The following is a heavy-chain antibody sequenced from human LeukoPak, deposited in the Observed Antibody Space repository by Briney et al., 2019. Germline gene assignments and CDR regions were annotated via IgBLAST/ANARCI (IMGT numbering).Heavy chain of an antibody. CDR2: ISGSGGST. J-gene: IGHJ4*02. CDR1: GFTFSSYA. D-gene: IGHD3-16*01. V-gene: IGHV3-23*01. CDR3: AKLGSDIWGPRGLQLFDY. Sequence: QPGGSLRLSCAASGFTFSSYAMSWVRQAPGKGLEWVSAISGSGGSTYYADSVKGRFTISRDNSKNTLYLQMNSLRAEDTAVYYCAKLGSDIWGPRGLQLFDYWGQGTLVTVSS.